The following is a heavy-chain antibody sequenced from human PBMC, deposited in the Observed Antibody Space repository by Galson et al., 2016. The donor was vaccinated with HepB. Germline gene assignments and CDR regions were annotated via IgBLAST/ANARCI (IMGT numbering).Heavy chain of an antibody. V-gene: IGHV1-18*01. CDR2: ISAYNGNT. CDR1: GYTFTTYG. CDR3: ARDPRKIRYQLLEIYYYYYAMDG. D-gene: IGHD2-2*01. Sequence: SVKVSCKASGYTFTTYGISWVRQAPGQGLEWMGWISAYNGNTNYAQKLQGRVTMTTDTSTSTAYMELRSLRSDDTAVYYCARDPRKIRYQLLEIYYYYYAMDGWGPGTTVTVSS. J-gene: IGHJ6*02.